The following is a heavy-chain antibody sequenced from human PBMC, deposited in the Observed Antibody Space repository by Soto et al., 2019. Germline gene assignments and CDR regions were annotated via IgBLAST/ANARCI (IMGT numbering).Heavy chain of an antibody. CDR2: MNPNSGNT. Sequence: QVQLVQSGAEVKKPGASVKVSCKASGYTFTSYDINWVRQATGQGLEWMGWMNPNSGNTGYAQKFQGRVTMTRNTARSTAYMELRSRRSEDTAVYYCARGGSLLVPALRWFDPWGQGPLVTVSS. J-gene: IGHJ5*02. CDR3: ARGGSLLVPALRWFDP. CDR1: GYTFTSYD. V-gene: IGHV1-8*01. D-gene: IGHD2-2*01.